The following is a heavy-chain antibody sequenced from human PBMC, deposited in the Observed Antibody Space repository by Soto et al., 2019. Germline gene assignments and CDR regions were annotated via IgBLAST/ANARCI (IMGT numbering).Heavy chain of an antibody. CDR1: GGSINRGGYY. J-gene: IGHJ4*02. CDR3: ARGAGGNFYFDY. D-gene: IGHD2-21*02. V-gene: IGHV4-31*03. Sequence: QVQLQESGPGLGKPSQTLSLTCTVSGGSINRGGYYWTWIRQHPGKGLEWIGSVYYSGSTNYNPSLKSRVTISVDTSKNQFYLKLSSVAAAETAVYYCARGAGGNFYFDYWGQVTLVTVAS. CDR2: VYYSGST.